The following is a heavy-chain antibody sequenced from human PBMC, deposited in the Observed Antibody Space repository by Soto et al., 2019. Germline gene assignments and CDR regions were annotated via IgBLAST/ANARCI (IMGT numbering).Heavy chain of an antibody. D-gene: IGHD5-18*01. CDR3: AKDPSDTRMAYYFDY. Sequence: HPGGSLRLSCAASGFTFSSYVMSWVLQAPGKGLEWVSVIGGSGGSIYFSVISGSGGNTYYADSVKGRFTISRDNSKNTLYLEMNSLRAEDTAIYYCAKDPSDTRMAYYFDYWGQGTLVTVSS. CDR1: GFTFSSYV. CDR2: IGGSGGSIYFSVISGSGGNT. J-gene: IGHJ4*02. V-gene: IGHV3-23*01.